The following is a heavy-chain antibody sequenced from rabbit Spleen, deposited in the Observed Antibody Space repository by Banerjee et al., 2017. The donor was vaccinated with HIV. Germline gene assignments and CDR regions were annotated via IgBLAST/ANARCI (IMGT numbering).Heavy chain of an antibody. CDR1: GFSFSNKAV. Sequence: QEQLVESGGGLVKPEGSLKLSCTASGFSFSNKAVMCWVRQAPGKGLEWIACINAITGKAVYANWAKGRSTVSKASSTTVTLQMPSLTAADTATYFCASNHYVGGWDTYWDLWGPGTLVTVS. V-gene: IGHV1S45*01. J-gene: IGHJ4*01. D-gene: IGHD4-1*01. CDR3: ASNHYVGGWDTYWDL. CDR2: INAITGKA.